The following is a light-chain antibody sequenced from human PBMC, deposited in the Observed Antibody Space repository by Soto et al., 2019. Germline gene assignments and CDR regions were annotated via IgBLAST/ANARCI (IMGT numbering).Light chain of an antibody. V-gene: IGLV2-14*01. Sequence: QSVLTQPASVSGSPGQSITISCTGTSSDYVSWYQQHPGRAPKLMIYEVTNRPLGVSNRFSGSKSGNTASLTISGLQAEDEADYYCQSYDSRLSGYVFGTGTKVTVL. CDR3: QSYDSRLSGYV. CDR1: SSDY. CDR2: EVT. J-gene: IGLJ1*01.